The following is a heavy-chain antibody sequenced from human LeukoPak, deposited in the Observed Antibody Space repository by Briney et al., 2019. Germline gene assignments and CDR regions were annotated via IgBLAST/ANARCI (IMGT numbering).Heavy chain of an antibody. V-gene: IGHV3-23*01. CDR2: ISDSGGST. J-gene: IGHJ4*02. Sequence: GGSLRLSCAVSGITLSNYGMSWIRQAPGKGLEWVAGISDSGGSTNYADSVKGRFTISRDNPKNTLYLQMNSLRAEDTAVYFCAKRGVVIRVILVGYHKEAYYFDSWGQGALVTVSS. CDR3: AKRGVVIRVILVGYHKEAYYFDS. D-gene: IGHD3-22*01. CDR1: GITLSNYG.